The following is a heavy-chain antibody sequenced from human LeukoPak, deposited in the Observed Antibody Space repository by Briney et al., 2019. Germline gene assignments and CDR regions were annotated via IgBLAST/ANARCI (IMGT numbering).Heavy chain of an antibody. V-gene: IGHV3-30*02. CDR3: TTILFY. CDR1: GFTFSAYG. J-gene: IGHJ4*02. Sequence: GGSLRLSCAASGFTFSAYGIYWVRQAPGKGLEWVAFTQYDGNVKYYADSVKGRFTISRDNSKNMVYLQMNSLKTEDTAVYYCTTILFYWGQGTLVTVSS. D-gene: IGHD2/OR15-2a*01. CDR2: TQYDGNVK.